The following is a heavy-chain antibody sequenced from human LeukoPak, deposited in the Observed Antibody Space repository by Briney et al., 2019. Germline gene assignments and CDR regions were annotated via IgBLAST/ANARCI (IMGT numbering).Heavy chain of an antibody. CDR3: AFCGSYGVY. J-gene: IGHJ4*02. V-gene: IGHV3-48*01. CDR1: GFMFSNYN. D-gene: IGHD1-26*01. Sequence: PGGSLRLSCAASGFMFSNYNMNWVRQAPGKGLEWVSYISSSSSTIYYADSVKGRFTISRDNAKKSVYLQMNSLRAEDTAVFYCAFCGSYGVYWGQGTLVTVSS. CDR2: ISSSSSTI.